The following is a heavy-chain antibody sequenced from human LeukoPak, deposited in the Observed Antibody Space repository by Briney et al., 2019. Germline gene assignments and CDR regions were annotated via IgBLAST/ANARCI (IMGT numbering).Heavy chain of an antibody. V-gene: IGHV3-33*01. CDR1: GFTFSSYG. J-gene: IGHJ4*02. CDR2: IWYDGSNK. CDR3: ARDQLAYSGYDTLFAY. Sequence: GGSLRLSCAASGFTFSSYGMHWVRQAPGKGLEWVAVIWYDGSNKYYADSVKGRFTISRDNSKNTLDLQMSSLRAEDTAIYYCARDQLAYSGYDTLFAYWGQGTLVTVSS. D-gene: IGHD5-12*01.